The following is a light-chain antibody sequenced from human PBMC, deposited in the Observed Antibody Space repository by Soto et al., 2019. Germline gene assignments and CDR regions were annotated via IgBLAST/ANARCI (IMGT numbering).Light chain of an antibody. Sequence: EIVLTQSPGTLSLSPGERATLSCRASQSVSSSYLAWYQQKPGQAPRLLIYGASSRATGIPDRFSGSGSGTDFNLTISRLEPEEFAVYYCQQYGSSPPTFGPGTKVDIK. J-gene: IGKJ3*01. CDR1: QSVSSSY. CDR2: GAS. V-gene: IGKV3-20*01. CDR3: QQYGSSPPT.